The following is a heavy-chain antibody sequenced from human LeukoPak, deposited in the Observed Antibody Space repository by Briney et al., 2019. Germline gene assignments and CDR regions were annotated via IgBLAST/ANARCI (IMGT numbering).Heavy chain of an antibody. CDR2: INPNSGGT. Sequence: ASVKVSCKASGYSFTAYYLHWVRQAPGQGLEWMGWINPNSGGTNYAQKLQGRVTMTTDTSTSTAYMELRSLRSDDTAVYYCARDERSAGYYDSSGYYYLGWFDPWGQGTLVTVSS. J-gene: IGHJ5*02. CDR1: GYSFTAYY. V-gene: IGHV1-2*02. D-gene: IGHD3-22*01. CDR3: ARDERSAGYYDSSGYYYLGWFDP.